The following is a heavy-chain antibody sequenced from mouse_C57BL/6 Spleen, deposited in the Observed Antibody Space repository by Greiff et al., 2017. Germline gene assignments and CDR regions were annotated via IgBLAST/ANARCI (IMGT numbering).Heavy chain of an antibody. V-gene: IGHV1-19*01. Sequence: EVKVVESGPVLVKPGASVKMSCKASGYTFTDYYMNWVKQSHGKSLEWIGVINPYNGGTSYNQQFKGKATLTVDKSSSTAYMELNSLTSEDSAVYYCARGDYGYRDAMDYWGPGTTVTVSS. CDR1: GYTFTDYY. CDR2: INPYNGGT. J-gene: IGHJ4*01. CDR3: ARGDYGYRDAMDY. D-gene: IGHD2-2*01.